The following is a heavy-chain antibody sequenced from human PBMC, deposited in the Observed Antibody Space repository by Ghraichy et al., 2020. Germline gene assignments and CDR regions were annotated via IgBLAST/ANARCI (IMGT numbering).Heavy chain of an antibody. Sequence: GGYLRLSCAASAFTFDSYTMSWLRQSPGKGLEWVSSISGIGDRTYYPDSVKGRFTISRDNFKNTVNLQMNSLRAEDTARYYCAKDRFVGATAGPFDFWGQGALVSVSS. CDR1: AFTFDSYT. J-gene: IGHJ4*02. V-gene: IGHV3-23*01. CDR2: ISGIGDRT. D-gene: IGHD2-21*02. CDR3: AKDRFVGATAGPFDF.